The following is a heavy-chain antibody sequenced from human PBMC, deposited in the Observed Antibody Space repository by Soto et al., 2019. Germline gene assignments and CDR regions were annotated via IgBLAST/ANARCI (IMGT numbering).Heavy chain of an antibody. Sequence: GSRRVACSVSGFTFSIYEMNGVRQAAGKGLEWVSYIGTSGKTIYYADSVRGRFTISRDNAKNSLYLQMNSLRAEDTAVYFCARDPAIYSGKFDYGLDVWGRGTKVTVYS. V-gene: IGHV3-48*03. J-gene: IGHJ6*02. CDR2: IGTSGKTI. D-gene: IGHD4-4*01. CDR1: GFTFSIYE. CDR3: ARDPAIYSGKFDYGLDV.